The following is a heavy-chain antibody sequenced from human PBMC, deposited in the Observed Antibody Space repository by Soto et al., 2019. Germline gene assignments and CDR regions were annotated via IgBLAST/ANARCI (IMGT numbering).Heavy chain of an antibody. CDR3: AKGVVVVLVAAEQDAFDI. D-gene: IGHD2-15*01. CDR1: GFTFDDYA. J-gene: IGHJ3*02. Sequence: EVQLVESGGGLVQPGRSLRLSCAASGFTFDDYAMHWVRQAPGKGLEWVSGISWNSGSIGYADSVKGRFTISSDNAKNSLYLQMNSLRAEDTALYYCAKGVVVVLVAAEQDAFDIWGQGTMVTVSS. CDR2: ISWNSGSI. V-gene: IGHV3-9*01.